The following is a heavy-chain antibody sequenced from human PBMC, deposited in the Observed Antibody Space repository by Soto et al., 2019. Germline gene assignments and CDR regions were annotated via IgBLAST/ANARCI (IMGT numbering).Heavy chain of an antibody. CDR2: INHSGST. CDR3: ARGRPYVDTAMAEYSSSSGVFDY. CDR1: GGSFSGYY. Sequence: SETLSLTCAVYGGSFSGYYWSWIRQPPGKGLEWIGEINHSGSTNYNPSLKSRVTISVDTSKNQFSLKLSSVTAADTAVYYCARGRPYVDTAMAEYSSSSGVFDYWGQGTLVTVSS. D-gene: IGHD6-6*01. V-gene: IGHV4-34*01. J-gene: IGHJ4*02.